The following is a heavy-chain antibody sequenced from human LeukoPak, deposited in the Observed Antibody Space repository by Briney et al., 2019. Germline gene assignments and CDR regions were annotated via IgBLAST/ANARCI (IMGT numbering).Heavy chain of an antibody. CDR2: IRSKAYGGTT. Sequence: GRSLRLSCTASGFTFGDYAMSWFRQAPGKGLEWVGFIRSKAYGGTTEYAASVKGRFTISRDDSKSIAYLQMNSLKTEDTAVYYCTSTIEEYYYDSSGYYSYGDYWGQRTLVTVSS. V-gene: IGHV3-49*03. J-gene: IGHJ4*02. CDR3: TSTIEEYYYDSSGYYSYGDY. D-gene: IGHD3-22*01. CDR1: GFTFGDYA.